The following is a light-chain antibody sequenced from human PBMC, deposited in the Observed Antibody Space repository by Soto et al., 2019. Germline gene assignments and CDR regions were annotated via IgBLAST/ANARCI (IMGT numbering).Light chain of an antibody. Sequence: EVVMTQSPDTLSVSPGERATLSCVASQSISSSFLAWYQQKPGQAPRLLIYGASSRATGIPDRFSGTGSETDFTLTISRLEPEDFAVYYCQQYDNSPITFGQGARLEIK. CDR3: QQYDNSPIT. CDR1: QSISSSF. J-gene: IGKJ5*01. CDR2: GAS. V-gene: IGKV3-20*01.